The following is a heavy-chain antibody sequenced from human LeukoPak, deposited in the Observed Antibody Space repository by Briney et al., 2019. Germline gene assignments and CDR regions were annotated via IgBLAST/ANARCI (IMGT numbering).Heavy chain of an antibody. V-gene: IGHV4-4*02. J-gene: IGHJ4*02. CDR2: IYHSGST. CDR3: ARRGDNYGGPYFDY. CDR1: GGPIISANW. Sequence: PSETLSLTCGVSGGPIISANWWTWVRQPPGKGPEWIGEIYHSGSTNYNPSLKSRVTISVDKSKNQFSLKLNSVTAADTAVYYCARRGDNYGGPYFDYWGQGTLVTVSS. D-gene: IGHD4-11*01.